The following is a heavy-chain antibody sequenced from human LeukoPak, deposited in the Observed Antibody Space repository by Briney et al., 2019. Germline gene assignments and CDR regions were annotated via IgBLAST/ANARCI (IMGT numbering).Heavy chain of an antibody. J-gene: IGHJ4*02. CDR3: AKARAGITGTIDY. CDR1: GFTFSSYG. Sequence: GGSLRLSCAASGFTFSSYGMHWVRQAPGKGLEWVAVISYDGSNKYYADSVKGRFTISRDNSKNTLYLQMNSLRAEDTAVYYCAKARAGITGTIDYWGQGTLVTVSS. D-gene: IGHD1-7*01. CDR2: ISYDGSNK. V-gene: IGHV3-30*18.